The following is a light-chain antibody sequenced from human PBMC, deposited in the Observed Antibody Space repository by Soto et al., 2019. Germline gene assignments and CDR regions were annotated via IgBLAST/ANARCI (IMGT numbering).Light chain of an antibody. Sequence: DIQMTQSPSTLSASVGDRVTITCRASQSISRWLVWYQQKPGKAPKLPIYDASSLQSGVPSRFSGSGSGTEFTLTISSLQPDDLATYYCQQYNSYSRKFGQGTKVDIK. CDR3: QQYNSYSRK. CDR2: DAS. V-gene: IGKV1-5*01. J-gene: IGKJ1*01. CDR1: QSISRW.